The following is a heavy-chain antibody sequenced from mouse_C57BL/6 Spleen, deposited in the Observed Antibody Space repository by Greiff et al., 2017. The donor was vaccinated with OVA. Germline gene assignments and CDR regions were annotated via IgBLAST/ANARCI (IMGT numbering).Heavy chain of an antibody. J-gene: IGHJ1*03. D-gene: IGHD1-1*01. CDR2: INPSNGGT. CDR3: ARCVTGRGYFDV. V-gene: IGHV1-53*01. CDR1: GYTFTSYW. Sequence: QVQLQQPGTELVKPGASVKLSCKASGYTFTSYWMHWVKQRPGQGLEWIGNINPSNGGTNYNEKFKSKATLTVDKSSSTVSMQLSSLTSAASAVYDGARCVTGRGYFDVWGKGTTVTVSS.